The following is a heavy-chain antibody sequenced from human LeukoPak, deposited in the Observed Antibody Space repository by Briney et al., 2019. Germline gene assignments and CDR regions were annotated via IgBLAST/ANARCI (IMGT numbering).Heavy chain of an antibody. D-gene: IGHD3-22*01. V-gene: IGHV3-21*01. Sequence: PGGSLRLSCAASGFTFSSYNMNWVRQAPGKGLEWVSSISGSSTYISYADSMKGRFTISRDNTKNSLYLQMDSLRAEDTAIYYCARDGNYYDNSACYDAFDIWGQGTMVTVSS. CDR1: GFTFSSYN. J-gene: IGHJ3*02. CDR3: ARDGNYYDNSACYDAFDI. CDR2: ISGSSTYI.